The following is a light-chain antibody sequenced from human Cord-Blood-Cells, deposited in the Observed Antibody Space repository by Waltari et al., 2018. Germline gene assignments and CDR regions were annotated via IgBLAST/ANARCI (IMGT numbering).Light chain of an antibody. V-gene: IGKV3-15*01. CDR3: QQYNNWPPYT. Sequence: EIVMTQSPATLSVSPRERATLSRSASQSVSSNLAWYQQKPGQAPRLLIYGASTRATGIPARFSGSGSGTEVTLTISSLQSEDFAVYYCQQYNNWPPYTFGQGTKLEIK. CDR1: QSVSSN. CDR2: GAS. J-gene: IGKJ2*01.